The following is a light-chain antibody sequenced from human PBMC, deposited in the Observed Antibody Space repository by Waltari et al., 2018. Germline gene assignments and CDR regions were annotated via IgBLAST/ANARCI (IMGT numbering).Light chain of an antibody. J-gene: IGKJ4*01. CDR3: QHRRNWPLT. CDR1: QSVSSY. CDR2: DAS. Sequence: EIVLTQSPATLSLSPGERATLSCRASQSVSSYLAWYQQKPGQAPRLLIYDASNRATGIPARFSGSGSGTDFTLTISSLEPEDFAVYYCQHRRNWPLTFGGGTKEEI. V-gene: IGKV3-11*01.